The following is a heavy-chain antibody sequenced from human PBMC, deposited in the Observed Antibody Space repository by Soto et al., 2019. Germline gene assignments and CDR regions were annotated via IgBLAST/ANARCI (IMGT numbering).Heavy chain of an antibody. V-gene: IGHV4-61*01. CDR2: IYYSGST. CDR1: GGSVSSGSYY. D-gene: IGHD3-22*01. Sequence: SETLSLTCTVSGGSVSSGSYYWSWIRQPPGKGLEWIGYIYYSGSTNYNPSLKSRVTISVDTSKNQFSLKLSSVTAADTAVYYCARAGRYYDSSGYGAFDIWGQGTMVTV. CDR3: ARAGRYYDSSGYGAFDI. J-gene: IGHJ3*02.